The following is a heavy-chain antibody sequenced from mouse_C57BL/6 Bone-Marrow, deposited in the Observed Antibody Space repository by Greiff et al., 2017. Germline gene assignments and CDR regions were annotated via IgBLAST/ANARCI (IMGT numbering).Heavy chain of an antibody. CDR3: ASEDSSGYPAGFAY. J-gene: IGHJ3*01. CDR2: IYPGSGNT. Sequence: QVQLQQSGAELVRPGASVKLSCKASGYTFTDYYINWVKQRPGQGLEWIARIYPGSGNTYYNEKFKGKATLTAEKSSSTAYMQLSSLTSEDSAVYFCASEDSSGYPAGFAYWGQGTLVTVSA. V-gene: IGHV1-76*01. D-gene: IGHD3-2*01. CDR1: GYTFTDYY.